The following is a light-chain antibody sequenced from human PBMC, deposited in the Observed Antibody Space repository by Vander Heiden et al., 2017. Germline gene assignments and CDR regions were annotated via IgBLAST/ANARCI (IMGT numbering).Light chain of an antibody. CDR1: SSDVGGYNY. V-gene: IGLV2-14*03. CDR3: SSYTSSSTRV. J-gene: IGLJ1*01. CDR2: DVS. Sequence: QSALPQPAPVSGSPGPSITISCTGTSSDVGGYNYVSWYQQQPGKAPKLMIYDVSNRPSGVSNRFSGSKSGNTASLTISGLQAEDEADYYCSSYTSSSTRVFGTGTKVTVL.